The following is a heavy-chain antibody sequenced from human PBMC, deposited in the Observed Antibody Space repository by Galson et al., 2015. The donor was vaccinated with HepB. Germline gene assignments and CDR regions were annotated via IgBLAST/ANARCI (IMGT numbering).Heavy chain of an antibody. J-gene: IGHJ5*02. CDR1: GFTFSAYV. D-gene: IGHD3-3*01. Sequence: SLRLSCAASGFTFSAYVMSWVRQAPGKGLEWVSGITSKGDIISYASSVKGRFTISRDNAKNSLFLQMNSLRVEDTAVYYCAGYYDFWSGFIRKRFDPWGQGTLVTVSS. CDR3: AGYYDFWSGFIRKRFDP. V-gene: IGHV3-11*01. CDR2: ITSKGDII.